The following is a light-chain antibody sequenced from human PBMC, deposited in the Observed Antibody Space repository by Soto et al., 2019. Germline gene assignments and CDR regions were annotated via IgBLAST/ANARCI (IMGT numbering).Light chain of an antibody. J-gene: IGKJ4*01. CDR1: QGISNF. CDR2: AAS. Sequence: DVKITQSPASLSATVGDRVTITCRASQGISNFVAWYRQTPGKVPKLLIYAASTLQSGVQSRFSGSGSGTDCTRTISSLQTEDVATDYCQKCKVVTFTFGGGTKVDIK. V-gene: IGKV1-27*01. CDR3: QKCKVVTFT.